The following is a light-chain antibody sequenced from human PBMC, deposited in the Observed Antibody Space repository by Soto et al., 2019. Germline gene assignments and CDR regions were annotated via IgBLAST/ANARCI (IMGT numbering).Light chain of an antibody. J-gene: IGKJ5*01. CDR3: QQRGNWPIT. CDR1: QSFSSY. V-gene: IGKV3-11*01. Sequence: EIVLTQSPGTLSLSPGERATLSCRASQSFSSYLAWYQQRPGQAPRLLIYDASVRATGIPPRFSGSGSGTDFTLTISSLEPEDFAVYYCQQRGNWPITFGQGTRLEI. CDR2: DAS.